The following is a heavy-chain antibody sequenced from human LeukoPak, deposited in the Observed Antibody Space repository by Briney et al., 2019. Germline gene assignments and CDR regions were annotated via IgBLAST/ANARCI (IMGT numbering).Heavy chain of an antibody. CDR2: IKQDGSEK. J-gene: IGHJ4*02. CDR3: ATDPASYCTSSTCDFDY. V-gene: IGHV3-7*01. CDR1: GFTLSSYW. D-gene: IGHD2-8*01. Sequence: GGSLRLSCAASGFTLSSYWMSWVRQAPGKGLEWVANIKQDGSEKYYVGSVKGRFTISRDNAKNSLYLQMNNLGAEDTAVYYCATDPASYCTSSTCDFDYWGQGTLVTVSS.